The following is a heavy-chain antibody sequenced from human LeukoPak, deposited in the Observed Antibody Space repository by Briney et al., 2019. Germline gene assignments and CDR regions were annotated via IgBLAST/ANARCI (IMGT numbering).Heavy chain of an antibody. Sequence: KPSETLSLTCAVSGYSISIDYYWGWIRQPPGKGLECIGSIYHSGTTYYNPSLKSRVTISVDTSKNQFSLKLSSVTAADTAVYYCARGGGYNPFDYWGQGTLVTVSS. D-gene: IGHD5-24*01. CDR3: ARGGGYNPFDY. V-gene: IGHV4-38-2*01. CDR1: GYSISIDYY. J-gene: IGHJ4*02. CDR2: IYHSGTT.